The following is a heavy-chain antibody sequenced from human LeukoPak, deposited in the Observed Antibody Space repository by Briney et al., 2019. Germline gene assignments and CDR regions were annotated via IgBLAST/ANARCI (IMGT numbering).Heavy chain of an antibody. Sequence: GGSLRLSCAASGFTFSSYGMHWVRQAPGKGLEWVAVISYDGSNKYYADSVKGRFTISRDNSKNTLYLQMNSLRAEDTAVYYCARDSGSGSYSGYWGLGTLVTVSS. CDR2: ISYDGSNK. CDR3: ARDSGSGSYSGY. CDR1: GFTFSSYG. D-gene: IGHD3-10*01. J-gene: IGHJ4*02. V-gene: IGHV3-30*03.